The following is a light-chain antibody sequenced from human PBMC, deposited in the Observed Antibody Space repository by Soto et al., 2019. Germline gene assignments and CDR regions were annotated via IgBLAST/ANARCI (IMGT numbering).Light chain of an antibody. CDR2: GAS. Sequence: EIVLTQSPGTLSLSPGERATLSCRASQSVSSSFLAWYQQKPGQAPRLLIYGASSRATGIPDRFSGSGSGTDFTLTIRRLEPEDCALYYCQQYYNSPVTFGQGTKVEIK. CDR1: QSVSSSF. V-gene: IGKV3-20*01. J-gene: IGKJ1*01. CDR3: QQYYNSPVT.